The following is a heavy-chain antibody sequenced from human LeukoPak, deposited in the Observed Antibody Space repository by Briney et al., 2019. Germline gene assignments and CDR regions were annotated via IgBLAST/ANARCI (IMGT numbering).Heavy chain of an antibody. Sequence: ETLSLTCTVSVYSISSGYYWGWIRQPPGKGLEWIGSIHHSGITYYNPSLKSRVTISVDTSKNQFSLRVDSVTAADTAVYYCARDLYDDNRCFDFWGQGILVTVSS. V-gene: IGHV4-38-2*02. CDR3: ARDLYDDNRCFDF. D-gene: IGHD1-14*01. CDR1: VYSISSGYY. CDR2: IHHSGIT. J-gene: IGHJ4*02.